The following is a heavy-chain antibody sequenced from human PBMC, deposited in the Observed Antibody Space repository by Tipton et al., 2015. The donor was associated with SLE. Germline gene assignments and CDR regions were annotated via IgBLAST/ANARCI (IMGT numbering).Heavy chain of an antibody. Sequence: TLSLTCTVSGGSISSYYWSWIRQPPGKGLEWIGYIYYSGSTNYNPSLKSRVTISVDTSKNQFSLKLTSVTAADTAIYYCAGVSRVLDYWGQGALVTVPS. D-gene: IGHD6-13*01. CDR1: GGSISSYY. V-gene: IGHV4-59*01. J-gene: IGHJ4*02. CDR2: IYYSGST. CDR3: AGVSRVLDY.